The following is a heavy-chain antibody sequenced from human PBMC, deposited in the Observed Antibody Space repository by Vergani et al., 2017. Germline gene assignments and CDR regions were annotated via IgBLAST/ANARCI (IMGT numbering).Heavy chain of an antibody. J-gene: IGHJ1*01. D-gene: IGHD2-15*01. CDR3: ARPRFTPYCSGGSCHAEYFQH. V-gene: IGHV1-69*13. Sequence: QVQLVQSGAEVKKPGSSVKVSCKASGGTFSSYAISWVRQAPGQGLEWMGRIIPIFGTANYAQKFQGRVTITADESTSTAYMELSSLRSEHTAVYYCARPRFTPYCSGGSCHAEYFQHWGQGTLVTVSS. CDR1: GGTFSSYA. CDR2: IIPIFGTA.